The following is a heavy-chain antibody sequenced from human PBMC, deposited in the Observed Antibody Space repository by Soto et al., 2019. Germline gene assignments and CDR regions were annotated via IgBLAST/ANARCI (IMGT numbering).Heavy chain of an antibody. J-gene: IGHJ4*02. CDR1: GFTFSAYA. CDR2: VSHDGRNT. Sequence: VQLVESGGGVVQPGRSLRLSCAASGFTFSAYAMHWVRQAPGKGLEWVAVVSHDGRNTPYADSVKGRFTISRDSSKKTVSLEITSLRSEDTVVYYCAKGGRQWLVTSDFNYLGQGALVTVSS. CDR3: AKGGRQWLVTSDFNY. D-gene: IGHD6-19*01. V-gene: IGHV3-30*18.